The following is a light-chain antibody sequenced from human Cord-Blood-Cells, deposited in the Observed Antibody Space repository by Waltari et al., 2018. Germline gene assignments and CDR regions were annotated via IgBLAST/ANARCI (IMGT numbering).Light chain of an antibody. J-gene: IGKJ4*01. CDR1: PSVLYSSNNKNY. CDR3: QQYYSTPLT. V-gene: IGKV4-1*01. Sequence: DIVMTQSPDSLAVSLGERATINCKSSPSVLYSSNNKNYLAWYQQKPGQPPKLLIYRASTRESGVPDRFSGSGSGTDFTLTISSLQAEDVAVYYCQQYYSTPLTFGGGTKVEIK. CDR2: RAS.